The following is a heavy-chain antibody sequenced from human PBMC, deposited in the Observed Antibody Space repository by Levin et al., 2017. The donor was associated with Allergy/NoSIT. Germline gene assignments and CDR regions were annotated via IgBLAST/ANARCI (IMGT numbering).Heavy chain of an antibody. J-gene: IGHJ4*02. V-gene: IGHV3-23*01. CDR3: AKVGFYDSSGYYIFDY. D-gene: IGHD3-22*01. Sequence: GGSLRLSCVVSGFTFSSYAMSWVRQAPGKGLEWVSAISGSGDSTSYADSVKGRFTISRDNSKNTLYLQMNSLRAEDTAVYYCAKVGFYDSSGYYIFDYWGQGTLVTVSS. CDR2: ISGSGDST. CDR1: GFTFSSYA.